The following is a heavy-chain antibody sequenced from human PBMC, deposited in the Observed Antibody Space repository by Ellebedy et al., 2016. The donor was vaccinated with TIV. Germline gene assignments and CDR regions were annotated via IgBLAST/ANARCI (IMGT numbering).Heavy chain of an antibody. CDR1: GYTSTTYH. J-gene: IGHJ4*02. V-gene: IGHV1-18*04. CDR3: ARSPGGGHTYEEWDY. Sequence: AASVKVSCKASGYTSTTYHMHWVRQAPGQGLEWVGWNSAYSGDTRSAKSLQGRVTMTTDTSTRTAYMELRSLRSDDTAFYYCARSPGGGHTYEEWDYWGQGTLLTVSS. CDR2: NSAYSGDT. D-gene: IGHD5-18*01.